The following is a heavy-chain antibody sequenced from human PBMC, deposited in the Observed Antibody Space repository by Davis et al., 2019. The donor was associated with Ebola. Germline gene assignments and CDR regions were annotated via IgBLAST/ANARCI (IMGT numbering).Heavy chain of an antibody. J-gene: IGHJ4*02. D-gene: IGHD3-3*01. V-gene: IGHV3-7*03. CDR2: INPDGSEG. Sequence: PGGSLRLSCEDSRLTFRGYWMSWVRQTPGKGLEWVAMINPDGSEGYYMNSVKGRFTISRDNAKKTLTLEMDSLKVEDTAMYYCARENDFWSNFYARAFVHWGQGTLVTVSS. CDR3: ARENDFWSNFYARAFVH. CDR1: RLTFRGYW.